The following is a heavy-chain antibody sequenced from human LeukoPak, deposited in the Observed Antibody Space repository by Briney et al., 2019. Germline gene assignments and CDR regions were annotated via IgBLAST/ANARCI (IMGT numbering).Heavy chain of an antibody. CDR2: INYNSGSI. J-gene: IGHJ6*04. D-gene: IGHD3-10*02. V-gene: IGHV3-9*01. CDR3: AELGITMIGGV. Sequence: GGSLRLSCAASGFTFDDYAMHWVRQAPGKGLEWVSSINYNSGSIDYADSVKGRFTISRDNAKNSLYLQMNSLRAEDTAVYYCAELGITMIGGVWGKGTTVTISS. CDR1: GFTFDDYA.